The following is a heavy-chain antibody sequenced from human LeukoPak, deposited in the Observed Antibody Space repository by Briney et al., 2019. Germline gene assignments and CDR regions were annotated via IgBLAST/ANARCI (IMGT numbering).Heavy chain of an antibody. D-gene: IGHD2-15*01. Sequence: GRSLRLSCAASGFTFSSYAMHWVRQAPGKGLEWVAVISYDGSNKYYADSVKGRFTISRDNSKNTLYLQTNSLRAEDTAVYYCARPSYSGYLDYWGQGTLVTVSS. CDR2: ISYDGSNK. CDR1: GFTFSSYA. J-gene: IGHJ4*02. V-gene: IGHV3-30-3*01. CDR3: ARPSYSGYLDY.